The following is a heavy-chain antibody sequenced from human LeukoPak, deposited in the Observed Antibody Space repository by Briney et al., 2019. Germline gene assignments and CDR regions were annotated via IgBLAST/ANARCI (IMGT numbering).Heavy chain of an antibody. D-gene: IGHD6-19*01. V-gene: IGHV4-4*07. J-gene: IGHJ4*02. CDR3: ARHSPSGWYYFDS. CDR1: GDSMTTCD. Sequence: PSETLSLTCSFSGDSMTTCDWSWIRQPAGKGLEWVGQVFTSGTTAYSASLKGRLTISLDKSNNQVSLKLISATAADTAVYYCARHSPSGWYYFDSWGQGALVIVSS. CDR2: VFTSGTT.